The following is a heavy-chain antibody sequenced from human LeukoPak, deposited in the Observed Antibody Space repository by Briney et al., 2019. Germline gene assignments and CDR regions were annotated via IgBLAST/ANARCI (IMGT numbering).Heavy chain of an antibody. CDR2: IYSGDST. V-gene: IGHV3-53*01. CDR3: VGRPYYYYGMDV. J-gene: IGHJ6*02. Sequence: QPGGSLRLSCAASGFTVNSNSMSWVRQATGKGLECVAAIYSGDSTYYPDSVKGRFSISRDNSKNTLYLQMSSLRAEDTAIYYCVGRPYYYYGMDVWGQGTTVTVSS. CDR1: GFTVNSNS.